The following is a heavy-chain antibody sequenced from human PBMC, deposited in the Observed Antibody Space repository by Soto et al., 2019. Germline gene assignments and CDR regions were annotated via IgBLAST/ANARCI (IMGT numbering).Heavy chain of an antibody. V-gene: IGHV4-39*01. CDR2: IYYSGST. J-gene: IGHJ4*02. Sequence: SETLSLTCTVSGGSISSSSYYWGWIRQPPGKGLEWIGSIYYSGSTYYNPSLKSRVTISVDTSKNQFSLKLSSVTAADTAVYYCARQSDYGSGSFDYWGQGTLVTVS. CDR3: ARQSDYGSGSFDY. CDR1: GGSISSSSYY. D-gene: IGHD3-10*01.